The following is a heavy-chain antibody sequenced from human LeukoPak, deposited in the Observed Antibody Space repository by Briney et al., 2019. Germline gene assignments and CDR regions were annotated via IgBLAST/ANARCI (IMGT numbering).Heavy chain of an antibody. V-gene: IGHV3-30*18. Sequence: GGSLRLSCAASGFTFSSYGMHWVRQAPGKGLEWVAVISYDGSNKYYADSVKGRFTISRDNSKNTLYLQMNSLRAEDTAVYYCAKDGDCYDSSGYGYWGQGTLVTVSS. CDR2: ISYDGSNK. D-gene: IGHD3-22*01. J-gene: IGHJ4*02. CDR1: GFTFSSYG. CDR3: AKDGDCYDSSGYGY.